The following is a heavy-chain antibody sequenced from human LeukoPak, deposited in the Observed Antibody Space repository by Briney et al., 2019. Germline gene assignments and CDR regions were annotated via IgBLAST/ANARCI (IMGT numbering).Heavy chain of an antibody. J-gene: IGHJ4*02. V-gene: IGHV6-1*01. CDR3: TGDRDNGLNLPAG. CDR2: TYYRSKWYK. CDR1: GDSVSSDTAA. Sequence: SQTLSLTCAISGDSVSSDTAAWNWIRQSPSRGLEWLGRTYYRSKWYKDSPLSVNSRVTINPDTSKNQFSLQLNSVTPEDTAVYYCTGDRDNGLNLPAGGGGGTLVTVSS. D-gene: IGHD5-24*01.